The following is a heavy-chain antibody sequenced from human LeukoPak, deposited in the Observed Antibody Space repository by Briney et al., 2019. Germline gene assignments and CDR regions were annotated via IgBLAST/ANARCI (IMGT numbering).Heavy chain of an antibody. CDR2: ISSSGSTI. D-gene: IGHD3-10*01. Sequence: PGRSLRLSCAASGFTFSSYEMNWVRQAPGKGLEWVSYISSSGSTIYYADSVKGRFTISRDNAKNSLYLQMNSLRAEDTAVYYCAPGRYYGSGSYHNWFDPWGQGTLVTVSS. CDR1: GFTFSSYE. J-gene: IGHJ5*02. V-gene: IGHV3-48*03. CDR3: APGRYYGSGSYHNWFDP.